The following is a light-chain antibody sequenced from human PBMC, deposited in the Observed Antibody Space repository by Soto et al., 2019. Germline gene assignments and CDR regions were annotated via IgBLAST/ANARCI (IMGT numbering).Light chain of an antibody. V-gene: IGKV1-5*03. CDR1: QSISSW. Sequence: DIQMTQSPSTLSASVGDRVTITCRASQSISSWLAWYQQKPGKAPKLLIYKASSLESGVPSRFSGSGSGTEFTLTNSSLQPDDFATYYCQQYNSYSPWTFGQGTKVEIK. CDR2: KAS. CDR3: QQYNSYSPWT. J-gene: IGKJ1*01.